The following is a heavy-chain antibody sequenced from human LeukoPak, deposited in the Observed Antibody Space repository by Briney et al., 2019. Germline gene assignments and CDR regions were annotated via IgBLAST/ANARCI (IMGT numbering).Heavy chain of an antibody. CDR1: GFTFSRFW. J-gene: IGHJ5*02. Sequence: PGGSLRLSCVASGFTFSRFWMAWVRQAPGKGLEWVANIEQDGGEKYHVDSVKGRFTISRDNAKNSLYLQMNGLRAEDTAVYYCAIRGVGFDHWGQGTLVTVSS. CDR3: AIRGVGFDH. V-gene: IGHV3-7*01. D-gene: IGHD2-15*01. CDR2: IEQDGGEK.